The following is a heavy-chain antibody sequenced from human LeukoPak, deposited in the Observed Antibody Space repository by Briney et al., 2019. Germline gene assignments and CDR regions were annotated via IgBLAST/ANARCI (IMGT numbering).Heavy chain of an antibody. J-gene: IGHJ4*02. D-gene: IGHD4-17*01. Sequence: NASETLSLTCTVSGGSISSHYWSWIRQPPGKGLEWIGYIYYSGSTNYNPSLKSRVTISVDTSKNQFSLKLSSVTAADTAVYYCVRGAVTTFDYWGQGTLVTVSS. CDR2: IYYSGST. V-gene: IGHV4-59*11. CDR1: GGSISSHY. CDR3: VRGAVTTFDY.